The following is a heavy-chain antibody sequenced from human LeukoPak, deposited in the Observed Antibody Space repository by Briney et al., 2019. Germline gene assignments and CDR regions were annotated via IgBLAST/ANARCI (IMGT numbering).Heavy chain of an antibody. CDR2: ISGYNGDT. CDR1: GYNFKTHA. V-gene: IGHV1-18*01. D-gene: IGHD3-3*01. CDR3: ARFWVFGADTSPPYHQGMDL. Sequence: GASVKVSCQTSGYNFKTHAVSWVRQVPGPGLEWMGWISGYNGDTAFAQKFQGRVTMTKDTSTTTAYMELRSLTSDDTAVYFCARFWVFGADTSPPYHQGMDLWGRGNTVTVSS. J-gene: IGHJ6*02.